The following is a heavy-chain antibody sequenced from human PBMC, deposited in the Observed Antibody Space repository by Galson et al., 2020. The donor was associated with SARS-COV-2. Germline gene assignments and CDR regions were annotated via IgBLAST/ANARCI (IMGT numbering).Heavy chain of an antibody. V-gene: IGHV3-23*01. CDR1: GFTFSTYD. CDR2: VSGSGGTT. D-gene: IGHD5-18*01. CDR3: VKRAADIYSYGDH. J-gene: IGHJ4*02. Sequence: GESLKISCAASGFTFSTYDMSWVRQSPEKGLEWVSDVSGSGGTTYYGGSVKGRFTISRDNSKNMLYLQMNNLRAEDTAVYYCVKRAADIYSYGDHWGQGILVTVSS.